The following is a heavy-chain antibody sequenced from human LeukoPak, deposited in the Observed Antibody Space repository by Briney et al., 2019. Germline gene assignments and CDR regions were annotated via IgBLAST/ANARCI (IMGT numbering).Heavy chain of an antibody. V-gene: IGHV4-4*07. CDR2: IYTSGST. Sequence: SETLSLTCTVSGGSISIYYWSWIRQPAGKGLEWIGRIYTSGSTNYNPSLKSRVTMSVDTSKNQFSLKLSSVTAADTAVYYCARGSYDILTGYYTTYNWFDPWGQGTLVTVSS. CDR3: ARGSYDILTGYYTTYNWFDP. CDR1: GGSISIYY. D-gene: IGHD3-9*01. J-gene: IGHJ5*02.